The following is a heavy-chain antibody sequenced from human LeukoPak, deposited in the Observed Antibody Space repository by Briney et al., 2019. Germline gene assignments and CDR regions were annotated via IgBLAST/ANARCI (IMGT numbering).Heavy chain of an antibody. CDR1: GFSISSYY. D-gene: IGHD6-13*01. V-gene: IGHV4-4*07. J-gene: IGHJ6*02. CDR3: AREKRQQLSRGYGMDV. CDR2: IYTSGST. Sequence: PSETLSLTCTVSGFSISSYYWSWVRQPAGKGLEWVWRIYTSGSTNYNPSLKSRVTMSVDTSKNQFSLKLSSVTAADTAVYYCAREKRQQLSRGYGMDVWGQGTTVTVSS.